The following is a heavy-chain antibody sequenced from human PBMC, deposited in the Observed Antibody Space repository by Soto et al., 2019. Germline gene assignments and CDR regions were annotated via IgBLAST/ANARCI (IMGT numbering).Heavy chain of an antibody. V-gene: IGHV1-18*01. CDR3: ARGYRSSWPATSFDY. CDR2: ISAYNGNT. D-gene: IGHD6-13*01. J-gene: IGHJ4*02. Sequence: ASVKVSCKASGYTFTSYGISWVRQAPGQGLEWMGWISAYNGNTNYAQKLQGRVTMTTDTSTSTAYMELRSLRSDDTAVYYCARGYRSSWPATSFDYWGQGTLVTVSS. CDR1: GYTFTSYG.